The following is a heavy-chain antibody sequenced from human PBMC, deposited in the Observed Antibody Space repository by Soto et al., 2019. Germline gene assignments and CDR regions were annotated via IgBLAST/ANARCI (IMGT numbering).Heavy chain of an antibody. J-gene: IGHJ4*02. Sequence: GGSLRLSCAASGFTFSSYWTHWVRQDAGKGLLWVSSIKTDGTVTQYADSVKGRFTVSRDNAKNTLYLQMNSLRAEDTAVYYCAKDLSWGQCDYWGQGALVTVSS. D-gene: IGHD3-16*01. V-gene: IGHV3-74*03. CDR3: AKDLSWGQCDY. CDR2: IKTDGTVT. CDR1: GFTFSSYW.